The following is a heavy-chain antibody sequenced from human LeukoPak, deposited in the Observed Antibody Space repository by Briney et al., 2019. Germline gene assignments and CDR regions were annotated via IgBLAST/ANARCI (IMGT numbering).Heavy chain of an antibody. D-gene: IGHD3-3*01. J-gene: IGHJ6*03. V-gene: IGHV3-48*04. Sequence: GSLRLSCAASGFTVSSNYMSWVRQAPGKGLEWVSYISSSSSTIYYADSVKGRFTISRDNAKNSLYLQMNSLRAEDTAVYYCARGLRFLEWLYPIDVWGKGTTVTVSS. CDR3: ARGLRFLEWLYPIDV. CDR2: ISSSSSTI. CDR1: GFTVSSNY.